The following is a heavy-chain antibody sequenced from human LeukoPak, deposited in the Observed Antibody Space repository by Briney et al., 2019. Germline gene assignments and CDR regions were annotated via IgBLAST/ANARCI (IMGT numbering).Heavy chain of an antibody. CDR3: ARGPRGDYYYMDV. D-gene: IGHD3-10*01. CDR2: IIAIFGAA. V-gene: IGHV1-69*13. CDR1: GGTLSRFA. Sequence: SVTVSCTASGGTLSRFAISWVRQAPGQGLEWMGGIIAIFGAANYAQKFQGRVTITADESTSTAYMELSSLTSEDTAVYYCARGPRGDYYYMDVWGKGTTVTISS. J-gene: IGHJ6*03.